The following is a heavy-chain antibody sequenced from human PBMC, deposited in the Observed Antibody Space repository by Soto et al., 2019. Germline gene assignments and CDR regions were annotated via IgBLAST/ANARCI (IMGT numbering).Heavy chain of an antibody. J-gene: IGHJ6*02. Sequence: QVQLVQSGAEVKKPGSSVKVSCKASGGTFSSYTISWVRQAPGQGLEWMGRIIPILGIANHAQKFQGRVTITADKSTSXXYXEXXSLRSEGTAVYFCARSPSHIVVVPAAIDYYYGMAVWGQGTTVTVSS. CDR1: GGTFSSYT. D-gene: IGHD2-2*02. V-gene: IGHV1-69*02. CDR3: ARSPSHIVVVPAAIDYYYGMAV. CDR2: IIPILGIA.